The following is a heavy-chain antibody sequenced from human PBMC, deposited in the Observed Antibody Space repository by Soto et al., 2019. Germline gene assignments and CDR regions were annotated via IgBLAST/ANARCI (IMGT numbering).Heavy chain of an antibody. J-gene: IGHJ4*02. D-gene: IGHD3-22*01. CDR2: ISSSSSTI. CDR1: GFTFSSYS. CDR3: ARASSGSPSILLDY. Sequence: GGSLRLSCAASGFTFSSYSMNWVRQAPGKGLEWVSYISSSSSTIYYADSVKGRFTISRDNAKNSLYLQMNSLRDEDTAVYYCARASSGSPSILLDYWGQGTLVTVSS. V-gene: IGHV3-48*02.